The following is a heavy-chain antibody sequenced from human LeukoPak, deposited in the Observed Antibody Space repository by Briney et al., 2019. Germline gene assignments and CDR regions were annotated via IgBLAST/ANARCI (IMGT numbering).Heavy chain of an antibody. J-gene: IGHJ4*02. V-gene: IGHV4-28*03. Sequence: PSETLSLTCAVSGYSISSSNWWGWIRQPAGKGLEWIGRIYTSGSTNYNPSLKSRVTMSVDTSKNQFSLKLSSVTAADTAVYYCARDGIAVAGTSDYWGQGTLVTVSS. D-gene: IGHD6-19*01. CDR2: IYTSGST. CDR3: ARDGIAVAGTSDY. CDR1: GYSISSSNW.